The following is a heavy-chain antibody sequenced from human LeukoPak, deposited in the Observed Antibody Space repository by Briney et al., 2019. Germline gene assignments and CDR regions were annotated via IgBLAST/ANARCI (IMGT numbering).Heavy chain of an antibody. J-gene: IGHJ4*02. CDR3: ARDWRHRDYGSGSLDY. CDR1: GFTFSSYE. CDR2: ISNSGSTM. Sequence: GGSLRLSCVASGFTFSSYEMNWVRQAPGKGLEWVSYISNSGSTMYYADSVKGRFTISRDNAKNSLYLQMNSLRAEDAAVYYCARDWRHRDYGSGSLDYWGQGALVTVSS. D-gene: IGHD3-10*01. V-gene: IGHV3-48*03.